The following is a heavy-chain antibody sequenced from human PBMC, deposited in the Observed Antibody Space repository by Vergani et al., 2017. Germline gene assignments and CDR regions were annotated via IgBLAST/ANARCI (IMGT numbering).Heavy chain of an antibody. CDR1: RFTFSSYS. Sequence: EVQLVESGGGLEQPGGSLRLSCAASRFTFSSYSMNWVRQAPGKGLEWVSYISSRDSTRYYADSVKGRFTISRDNAKNSLYLQMNSLRVEDTAVYYCARGVHYYDSSGYYSLEYFQHWGQGTLVTVSS. CDR2: ISSRDSTR. J-gene: IGHJ1*01. CDR3: ARGVHYYDSSGYYSLEYFQH. V-gene: IGHV3-48*01. D-gene: IGHD3-22*01.